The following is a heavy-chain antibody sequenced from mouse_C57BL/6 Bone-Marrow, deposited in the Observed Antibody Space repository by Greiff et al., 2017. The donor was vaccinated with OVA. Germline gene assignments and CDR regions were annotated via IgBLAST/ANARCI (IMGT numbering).Heavy chain of an antibody. CDR2: INPNNGGP. J-gene: IGHJ2*01. Sequence: EVQLQQSGPELVKPGASVKISCKASGYTFTDYYMNWVKQSHGKSLEWIGDINPNNGGPRYNQKFKGKATLTVDKSSSTAYMELRSLTSEDSAVYYCARDYYVDYWGQGTTLTVSS. V-gene: IGHV1-26*01. CDR1: GYTFTDYY. CDR3: ARDYYVDY.